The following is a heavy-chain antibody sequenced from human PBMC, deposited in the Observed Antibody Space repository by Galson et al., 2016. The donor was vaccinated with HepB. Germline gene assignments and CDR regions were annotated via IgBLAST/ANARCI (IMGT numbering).Heavy chain of an antibody. CDR2: INCYNGNR. CDR1: GYTFSSYG. Sequence: SVKVSCKASGYTFSSYGITWVRQAPGQGLEWMGWINCYNGNRNFAQNLQARITMTTDTSTKTAYMELGSLRSDDTAVYYCARGHTPTSTYSYGWDSFDYWGQGTLVTVSS. J-gene: IGHJ4*02. CDR3: ARGHTPTSTYSYGWDSFDY. D-gene: IGHD5-18*01. V-gene: IGHV1-18*01.